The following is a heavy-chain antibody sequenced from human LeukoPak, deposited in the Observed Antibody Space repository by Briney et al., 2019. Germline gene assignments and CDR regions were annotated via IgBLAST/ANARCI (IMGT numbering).Heavy chain of an antibody. CDR3: AREYRDYYDSSGNYLDY. CDR2: ISGYNGKT. CDR1: GYTFTSYG. V-gene: IGHV1-18*01. Sequence: ASVKVSCKASGYTFTSYGISWVRQAPGQGLEWMGWISGYNGKTNYAQKIQGRVTMTTDTSTSSAYMELRSLRSDDTAVYYCAREYRDYYDSSGNYLDYWGQGTLVTVSS. J-gene: IGHJ4*02. D-gene: IGHD3-22*01.